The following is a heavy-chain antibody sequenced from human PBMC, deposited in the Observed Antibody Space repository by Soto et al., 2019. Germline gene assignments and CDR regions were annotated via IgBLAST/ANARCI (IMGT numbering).Heavy chain of an antibody. CDR2: INHSGST. CDR1: GGSLSGYY. Sequence: ASETLSLTCGVYGGSLSGYYWSWIRQPPGKGLEWIGEINHSGSTNYNPSLKSRVTLSVDTSKNQCSLKLTSVTAADTAVYFCARSQPITIFGVALNYYYYGMDVWGQGTTVTVSS. V-gene: IGHV4-34*01. CDR3: ARSQPITIFGVALNYYYYGMDV. J-gene: IGHJ6*02. D-gene: IGHD3-3*01.